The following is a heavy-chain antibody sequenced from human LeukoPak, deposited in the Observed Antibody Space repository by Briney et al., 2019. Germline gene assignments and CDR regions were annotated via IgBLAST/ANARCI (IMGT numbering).Heavy chain of an antibody. CDR3: ARGGVWFGSLSYFDY. Sequence: PSETLSLTCTVSGGSISSYYWSWIRQPPGKGLEWIGYIYYSGSTNYNPSLKSRVTISVDTSKNQFSLKLSSVTAADTAVYYCARGGVWFGSLSYFDYWGQGTLVTVSS. V-gene: IGHV4-59*01. CDR2: IYYSGST. J-gene: IGHJ4*02. D-gene: IGHD3-10*01. CDR1: GGSISSYY.